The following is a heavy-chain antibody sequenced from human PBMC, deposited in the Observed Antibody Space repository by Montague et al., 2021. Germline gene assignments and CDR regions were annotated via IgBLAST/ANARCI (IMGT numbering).Heavy chain of an antibody. CDR3: GRGYWVSIDY. Sequence: SETLSLTCGVYGGSVNGYDWSWIRQPPGKGLEWIGYMRSSGSPNYNPSFKSRLAISIDRSRNQFSLELSFVTAADTAMYFCGRGYWVSIDYWGHGILVTVSS. V-gene: IGHV4-59*02. D-gene: IGHD3-9*01. J-gene: IGHJ4*01. CDR2: MRSSGSP. CDR1: GGSVNGYD.